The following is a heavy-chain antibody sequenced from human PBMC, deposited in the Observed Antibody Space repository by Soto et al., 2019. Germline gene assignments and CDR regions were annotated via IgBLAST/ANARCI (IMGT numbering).Heavy chain of an antibody. CDR2: ILPIFGTA. CDR3: ARDGRGSHPGRYYYYGMDV. V-gene: IGHV1-69*01. D-gene: IGHD1-26*01. CDR1: GGTFSSYA. Sequence: QVQLVQSGAEVKKPGSSVKVSCKASGGTFSSYAISWVRQAPGQGLEWLGGILPIFGTANYAQKFQGRVTITADESTSTAYMELSSLRSDDTAVYDCARDGRGSHPGRYYYYGMDVWCQGTTVTVSS. J-gene: IGHJ6*02.